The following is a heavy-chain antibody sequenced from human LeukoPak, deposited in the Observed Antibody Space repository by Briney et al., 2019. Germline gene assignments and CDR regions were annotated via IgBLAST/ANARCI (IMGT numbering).Heavy chain of an antibody. Sequence: GGSLRLSCEASGFMFSSYAMNWVRQTPERGLEWVSAITAFGENTHTISRDNSRSTLALQMNSLRYEDTAVYYCAKGWPVAGDIKDWFALWGQGTLVTVSS. CDR3: AKGWPVAGDIKDWFAL. J-gene: IGHJ5*02. V-gene: IGHV3-23*01. CDR1: GFMFSSYA. D-gene: IGHD6-19*01. CDR2: ITAFGENT.